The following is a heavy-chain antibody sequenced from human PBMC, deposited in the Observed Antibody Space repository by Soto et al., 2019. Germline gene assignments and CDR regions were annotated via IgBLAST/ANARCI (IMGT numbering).Heavy chain of an antibody. CDR2: IDHSGTT. CDR3: ARGKFYAFDI. V-gene: IGHV4-4*02. Sequence: SETLSLTCAVSGVSISIPNWWAWVRQAPGKGLEWIGEIDHSGTTNYNPSLNSRVTISLDRSKNQFSLRLTSVAAADTAVYFCARGKFYAFDIWGQGTMVTV. CDR1: GVSISIPNW. J-gene: IGHJ3*02.